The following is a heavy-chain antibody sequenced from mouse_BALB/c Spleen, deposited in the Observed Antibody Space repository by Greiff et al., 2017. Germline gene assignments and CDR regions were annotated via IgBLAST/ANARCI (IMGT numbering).Heavy chain of an antibody. CDR2: IYPGGGYT. J-gene: IGHJ4*01. CDR1: GYTFTNYW. D-gene: IGHD3-1*01. Sequence: QVQLQQSGAELVRPGTSVKISCKASGYTFTNYWLGWVKQRPGHGLEWIGDIYPGGGYTNYNEKFKGKATLTADTSSSTAYMQLSSLTSEDSAVYFCARRSSYSAGYYAMDDWGQGTSVTVSS. CDR3: ARRSSYSAGYYAMDD. V-gene: IGHV1-63*02.